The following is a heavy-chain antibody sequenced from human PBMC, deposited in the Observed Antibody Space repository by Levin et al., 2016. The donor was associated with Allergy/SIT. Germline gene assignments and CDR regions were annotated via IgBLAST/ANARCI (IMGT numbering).Heavy chain of an antibody. J-gene: IGHJ6*02. Sequence: SGPTLVKPTQTLTLTCTFSGFSLSTSGMCVSWIRQPPGKALEWLARIDWDDDKYYSTSLKTRLTISKDTSKNQVVLTMTNMDPVDTATYYCARTPLNYCSSTSCPGTAGDYYYYYGMDVWGQGTTVTVSS. V-gene: IGHV2-70*11. D-gene: IGHD2-2*01. CDR3: ARTPLNYCSSTSCPGTAGDYYYYYGMDV. CDR1: GFSLSTSGMC. CDR2: IDWDDDK.